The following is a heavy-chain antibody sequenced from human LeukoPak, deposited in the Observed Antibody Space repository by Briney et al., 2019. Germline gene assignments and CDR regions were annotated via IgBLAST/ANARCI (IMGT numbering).Heavy chain of an antibody. CDR2: ISSSSSYI. V-gene: IGHV3-21*01. D-gene: IGHD3-16*02. Sequence: NPGGSLTLSCALSGFTLSSYSMNWVRQAPGRGREWVSSISSSSSYIYNSGSVKGRFTISRDNAKNSLYLQMNSLRAEDTAVYYCAGDIEVGVTVYFDYWGEGTLVTVSS. CDR3: AGDIEVGVTVYFDY. J-gene: IGHJ4*02. CDR1: GFTLSSYS.